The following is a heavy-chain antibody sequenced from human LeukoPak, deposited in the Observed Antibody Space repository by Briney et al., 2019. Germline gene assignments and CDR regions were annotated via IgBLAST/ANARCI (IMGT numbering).Heavy chain of an antibody. Sequence: GGSLRLSCAASGFTVSTNCMTWVRQAPGKGLEWVSTIYSGGTTYYADSVLGRFTISRHNSRNTLYLQMNSLRAEDTAVYYCARVDTVMAYYFDLWGQGTLVTVSS. J-gene: IGHJ4*02. CDR3: ARVDTVMAYYFDL. D-gene: IGHD5-18*01. V-gene: IGHV3-53*04. CDR1: GFTVSTNC. CDR2: IYSGGTT.